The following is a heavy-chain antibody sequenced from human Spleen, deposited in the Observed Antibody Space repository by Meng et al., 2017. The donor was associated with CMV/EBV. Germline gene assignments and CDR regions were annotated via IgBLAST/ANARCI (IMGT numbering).Heavy chain of an antibody. CDR3: ARDGWQQSYYFDH. D-gene: IGHD6-13*01. Sequence: QVQLVQSGAEVKEPGASVKVSCKASGYSFTTYPMHWVRQAPGQRLEWMGWINTGNGHTKYSQKFQGRVTITRDTSASIAYMELSSLRSEDTAVYYCARDGWQQSYYFDHWGQGALVTVSS. V-gene: IGHV1-3*04. CDR2: INTGNGHT. CDR1: GYSFTTYP. J-gene: IGHJ4*02.